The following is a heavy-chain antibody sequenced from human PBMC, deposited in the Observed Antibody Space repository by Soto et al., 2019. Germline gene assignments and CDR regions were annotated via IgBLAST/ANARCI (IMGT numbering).Heavy chain of an antibody. Sequence: SEKVSCKASGYTFTNYPISWVRQAPGQGLEWMGGIIPIFGTANYAQKFQGRVTITADESTSTAYMELSSLRSEDTAVYYCARSGRTPIYYFDYWGQGTLVTVSS. CDR1: GYTFTNYP. J-gene: IGHJ4*02. CDR2: IIPIFGTA. CDR3: ARSGRTPIYYFDY. V-gene: IGHV1-69*13. D-gene: IGHD2-8*02.